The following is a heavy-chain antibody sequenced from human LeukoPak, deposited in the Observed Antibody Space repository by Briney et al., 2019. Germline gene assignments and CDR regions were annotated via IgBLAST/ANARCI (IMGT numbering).Heavy chain of an antibody. J-gene: IGHJ5*02. V-gene: IGHV4-31*01. D-gene: IGHD2-21*02. Sequence: KASQTLSLTCTVSGGFTSSGGYFWSWIRQYPGKGLEWIGYIYYSGSTYYNPSLKSQISISVDTSKNQFSLKMSSVTAADTAVYYCARGAAYCGGDCYPRWFDPWGQGTLVTVSS. CDR2: IYYSGST. CDR1: GGFTSSGGYF. CDR3: ARGAAYCGGDCYPRWFDP.